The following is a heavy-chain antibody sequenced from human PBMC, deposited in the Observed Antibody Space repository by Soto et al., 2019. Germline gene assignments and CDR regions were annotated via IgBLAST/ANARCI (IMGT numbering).Heavy chain of an antibody. CDR2: INHSGST. J-gene: IGHJ4*02. D-gene: IGHD5-12*01. V-gene: IGHV4-34*01. CDR1: GGSFSGYY. CDR3: ARIPRYSGYESVY. Sequence: SETLSLTCAVYGGSFSGYYWSWIRQPPGKGLEWIGEINHSGSTNYNPSLKSRVTISVDTSKNQFSLKLSSVTAADTAVYYCARIPRYSGYESVYWGQETLVTVSS.